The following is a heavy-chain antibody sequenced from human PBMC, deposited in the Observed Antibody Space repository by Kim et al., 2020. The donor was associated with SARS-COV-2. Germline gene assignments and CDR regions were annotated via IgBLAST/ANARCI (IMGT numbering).Heavy chain of an antibody. V-gene: IGHV1-69*13. CDR1: GGTFSSYA. D-gene: IGHD6-13*01. J-gene: IGHJ4*02. Sequence: SVKVSCKASGGTFSSYAISWVRQAPGQGLEWMGGIIPIFGTANYAQKFQGRVTITADESTSAAYMELSSLRSEDTAVYYCAIPRGSSWYRYFDYWGQGTLVTVSS. CDR2: IIPIFGTA. CDR3: AIPRGSSWYRYFDY.